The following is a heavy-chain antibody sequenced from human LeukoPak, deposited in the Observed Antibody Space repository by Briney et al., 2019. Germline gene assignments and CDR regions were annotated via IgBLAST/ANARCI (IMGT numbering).Heavy chain of an antibody. V-gene: IGHV4-39*07. D-gene: IGHD7-27*01. Sequence: SETLSLTCTVSGGSISSTTYYWGWIRQPPGKGLEWIGSIYYSGNTYHNPSLKSRVTISVDTSKNQFSLTLISVTAADTAVYYCARDGARAELGIDYWGQGTLVTVSS. J-gene: IGHJ4*02. CDR3: ARDGARAELGIDY. CDR1: GGSISSTTYY. CDR2: IYYSGNT.